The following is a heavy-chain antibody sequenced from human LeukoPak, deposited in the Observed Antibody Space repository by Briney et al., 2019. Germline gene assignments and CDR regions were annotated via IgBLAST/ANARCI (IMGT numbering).Heavy chain of an antibody. D-gene: IGHD2-2*01. CDR2: INPNSGGT. CDR3: ARDRIILPASSYGVDV. Sequence: ASVKVSCKASGYTFTDYYMHWVRQAPGQGLEWMGRINPNSGGTNSAQKFQGRVTMTRDTSISTAYMELNRLRSDDTAVYYCARDRIILPASSYGVDVWGQGTTATVSS. J-gene: IGHJ6*02. V-gene: IGHV1-2*06. CDR1: GYTFTDYY.